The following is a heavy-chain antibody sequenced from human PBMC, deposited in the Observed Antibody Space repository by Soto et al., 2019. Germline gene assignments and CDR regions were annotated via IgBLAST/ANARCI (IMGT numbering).Heavy chain of an antibody. CDR2: VSSEGGTQ. CDR1: GFTFSTYA. Sequence: QVQLVESGGGVVQPGGSLRLSCAASGFTFSTYAMQWVRQAPGKALEWVAVVSSEGGTQFYADSVKGRFTISRDNSKNSLDLQMSSLTIEDAAIYYCARETYYSGHVIGNLDLWGRGPLVTVSS. CDR3: ARETYYSGHVIGNLDL. J-gene: IGHJ2*01. V-gene: IGHV3-30-3*01. D-gene: IGHD5-12*01.